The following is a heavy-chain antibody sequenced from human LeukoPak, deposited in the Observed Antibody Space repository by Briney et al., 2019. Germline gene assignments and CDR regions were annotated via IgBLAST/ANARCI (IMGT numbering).Heavy chain of an antibody. CDR3: ARDSVAGTRAGGYYYYGMDV. V-gene: IGHV4-61*02. CDR2: IYTSGSI. CDR1: GGSISSGSYY. J-gene: IGHJ6*02. D-gene: IGHD6-19*01. Sequence: SETLSLTCTVSGGSISSGSYYWSWIRQPAGKGLEWIGRIYTSGSINYNPSLKSRVTISVDTSKNQFSLKLSSVTAADTAVYYCARDSVAGTRAGGYYYYGMDVWGQGTTVTVSS.